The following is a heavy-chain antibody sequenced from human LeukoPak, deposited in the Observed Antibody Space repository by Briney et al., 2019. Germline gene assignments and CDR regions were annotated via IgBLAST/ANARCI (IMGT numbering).Heavy chain of an antibody. CDR2: IYYSGYT. D-gene: IGHD4-11*01. Sequence: SETLSLTCTVSGGSISSYYWSWIRQPPGKGLEWIGTIYYSGYTYYNPSLKSRLTISVDTSNNQFSLKLTSVTAADTALYYCARASYRSRGYHYYLDVWGKGTTVTVSS. V-gene: IGHV4-59*12. CDR1: GGSISSYY. J-gene: IGHJ6*03. CDR3: ARASYRSRGYHYYLDV.